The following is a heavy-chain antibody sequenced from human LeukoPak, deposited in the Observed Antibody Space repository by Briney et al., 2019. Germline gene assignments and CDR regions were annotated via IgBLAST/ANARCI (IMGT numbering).Heavy chain of an antibody. CDR1: GFTVSSNY. V-gene: IGHV3-66*01. D-gene: IGHD3-10*01. CDR3: ASAPGSGNDY. J-gene: IGHJ4*02. CDR2: IYSGGST. Sequence: GGSLRLSCTASGFTVSSNYMSWVRQAPGKGLEWVSVIYSGGSTYHADSVKGRFTISRDNSKNTLYLQVNSLRVEDTAVYYCASAPGSGNDYWGQGTLVTVSS.